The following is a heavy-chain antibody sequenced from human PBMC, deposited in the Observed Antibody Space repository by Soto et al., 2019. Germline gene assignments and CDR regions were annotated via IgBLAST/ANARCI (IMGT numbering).Heavy chain of an antibody. CDR3: AGGGVRGVITRTRDYYGMDV. V-gene: IGHV5-51*01. CDR1: GYAFTRFW. CDR2: IYPGDSDT. D-gene: IGHD3-10*01. J-gene: IGHJ6*02. Sequence: HGESLKLSCKASGYAFTRFWIGWVRQMPGKGLEWMGIIYPGDSDTRYSPSFQGQVTISADKSISTAYLQWSSLKASDTAMYYCAGGGVRGVITRTRDYYGMDVWGQGTTVTVSS.